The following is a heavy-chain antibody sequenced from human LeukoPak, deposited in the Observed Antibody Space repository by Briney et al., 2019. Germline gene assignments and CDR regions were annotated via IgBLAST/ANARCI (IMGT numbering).Heavy chain of an antibody. CDR3: ARESGGRRFDY. Sequence: GGSLRLSCAASGFTFDDYAMHWVRQAPGKGLEWVSGISWNSGSIGYADSVKGRFTISRDNAKNSLYLQMNSLRAEDTAVYYCARESGGRRFDYWGQGTLVTVSS. J-gene: IGHJ4*02. CDR2: ISWNSGSI. CDR1: GFTFDDYA. D-gene: IGHD2-15*01. V-gene: IGHV3-9*01.